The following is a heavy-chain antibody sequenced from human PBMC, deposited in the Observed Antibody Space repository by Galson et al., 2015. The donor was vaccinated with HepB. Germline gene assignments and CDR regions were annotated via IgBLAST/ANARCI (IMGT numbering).Heavy chain of an antibody. J-gene: IGHJ3*02. CDR2: INPSGGST. CDR1: GYTFTSYY. D-gene: IGHD3-10*01. Sequence: SVKVSCKASGYTFTSYYMHWVRQAPGQGLEWMGIINPSGGSTSYAQKFQGRVTMTRDTSTSTVYMELSSPRSEDTAVYYCARDALWFGDHIIWGQGTMVTVSS. V-gene: IGHV1-46*03. CDR3: ARDALWFGDHII.